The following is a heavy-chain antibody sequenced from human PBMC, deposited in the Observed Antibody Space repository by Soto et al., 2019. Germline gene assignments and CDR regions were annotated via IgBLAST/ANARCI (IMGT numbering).Heavy chain of an antibody. Sequence: QVQLVQSGAEVKKPGASVKVSCKASGYSFTSYYIHWVREAPGQGLEWMGLINPSGGGTSYAQKFQGRVTMTRDRPTSTVYMELSSLRSEDTAVYFCTRVIVMADMDYHYGMDVWGQGTTVTVSS. CDR2: INPSGGGT. J-gene: IGHJ6*02. CDR1: GYSFTSYY. D-gene: IGHD2-15*01. CDR3: TRVIVMADMDYHYGMDV. V-gene: IGHV1-46*01.